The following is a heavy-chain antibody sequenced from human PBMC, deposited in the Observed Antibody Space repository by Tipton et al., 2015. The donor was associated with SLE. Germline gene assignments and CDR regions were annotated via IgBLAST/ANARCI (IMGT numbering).Heavy chain of an antibody. CDR1: DFIFSFFG. CDR3: AAQCGHNCQSDH. D-gene: IGHD1-20*01. Sequence: SLRLSCVASDFIFSFFGMHWVRQAPGKGLEWVAFIQYDGGNQFYADSGKGRFTISRDNPKNTLYLQMNSLRVDDTAVYSCAAQCGHNCQSDHWGQGTLVAVSS. CDR2: IQYDGGNQ. V-gene: IGHV3-30*02. J-gene: IGHJ4*02.